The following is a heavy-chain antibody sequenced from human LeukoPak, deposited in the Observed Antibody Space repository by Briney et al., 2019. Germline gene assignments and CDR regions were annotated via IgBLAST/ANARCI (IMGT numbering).Heavy chain of an antibody. D-gene: IGHD1-14*01. CDR2: IYYSGST. CDR1: GGSVRSSSYY. V-gene: IGHV4-39*07. J-gene: IGHJ4*02. Sequence: SETLSLTCNVFGGSVRSSSYYWSWLRQPPEKELEWIGIIYYSGSTYYNPSLKSRVTISVDTSKNQFSLKLSSVTAADTAVYYCARESLPHFDYWVQGTLVTVSS. CDR3: ARESLPHFDY.